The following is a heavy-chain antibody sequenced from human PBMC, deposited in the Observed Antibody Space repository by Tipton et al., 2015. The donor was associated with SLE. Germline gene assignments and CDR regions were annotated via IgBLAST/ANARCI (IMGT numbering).Heavy chain of an antibody. CDR2: VSRSGRTT. J-gene: IGHJ4*02. CDR3: ARGVYGYFYDSSGYYQAPDE. Sequence: GSLRLSCAASGFTFSDYYMTWIRQPPGKGLEWVSCVSRSGRTTHYADSVKGRFTISRDNAEKSLFLQMNSLRAEDTAVYYCARGVYGYFYDSSGYYQAPDEWGQGTLVTVSS. V-gene: IGHV3-11*01. D-gene: IGHD3-22*01. CDR1: GFTFSDYY.